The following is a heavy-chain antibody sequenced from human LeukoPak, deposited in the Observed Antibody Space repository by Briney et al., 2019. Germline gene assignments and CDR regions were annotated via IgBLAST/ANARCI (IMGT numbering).Heavy chain of an antibody. V-gene: IGHV4-30-2*01. Sequence: PSQTLSLTCIVSGGSISSGGYYWSWIRQPPGKGLEWIGYIYHSGSTYYNPSLKSRVTISVDRSKNQFSLKLSSVTAADTAVYYCARGLAAADGFDYWGQGTLVTVSS. J-gene: IGHJ4*02. D-gene: IGHD6-13*01. CDR1: GGSISSGGYY. CDR3: ARGLAAADGFDY. CDR2: IYHSGST.